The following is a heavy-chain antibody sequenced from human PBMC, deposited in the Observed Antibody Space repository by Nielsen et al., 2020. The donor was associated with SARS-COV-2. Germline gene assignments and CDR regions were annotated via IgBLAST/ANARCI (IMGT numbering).Heavy chain of an antibody. D-gene: IGHD3-10*01. J-gene: IGHJ6*02. V-gene: IGHV1-2*06. CDR3: ARWGKLLLWFGESEEKSLSDYYYGMDV. CDR1: GYTFTGYY. Sequence: ASVKVSCKASGYTFTGYYMHWVRQAPGQGLEWMGRINPNSGGTNYAQKFQGRVTMTRDTSISTAYMELSRLRSDDTAVYYCARWGKLLLWFGESEEKSLSDYYYGMDVWGQGTTVTVSS. CDR2: INPNSGGT.